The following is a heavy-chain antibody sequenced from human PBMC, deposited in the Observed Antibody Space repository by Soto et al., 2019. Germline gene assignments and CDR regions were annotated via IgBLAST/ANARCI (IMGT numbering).Heavy chain of an antibody. V-gene: IGHV3-23*01. CDR3: AKDASCSGWYTDFGY. CDR2: IPGRGSNT. CDR1: GFTFSSYA. Sequence: PGGSLRLSCEVSGFTFSSYAMSWVRQAPGKGLEWVSAIPGRGSNTYYADSVKGRFTISRDNSKNTLYLLMNSLRAEDTAVYYCAKDASCSGWYTDFGYWGQGTLVTVSS. D-gene: IGHD6-19*01. J-gene: IGHJ4*02.